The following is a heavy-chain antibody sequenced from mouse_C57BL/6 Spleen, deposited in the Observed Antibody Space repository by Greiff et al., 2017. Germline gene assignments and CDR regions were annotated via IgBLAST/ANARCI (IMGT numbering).Heavy chain of an antibody. CDR3: AREGDYDGFDY. D-gene: IGHD2-4*01. CDR2: ISSGSSTI. CDR1: GFTFSDYG. J-gene: IGHJ2*01. V-gene: IGHV5-17*01. Sequence: EVKLMESGGGLVKPGGSLKLSCAASGFTFSDYGMHWVRQAPEKGLAWVAYISSGSSTIYYADTVKGRFTISRDNAKNTLFLQMTSLRSEDTAMYYCAREGDYDGFDYWGQGTTLTVSS.